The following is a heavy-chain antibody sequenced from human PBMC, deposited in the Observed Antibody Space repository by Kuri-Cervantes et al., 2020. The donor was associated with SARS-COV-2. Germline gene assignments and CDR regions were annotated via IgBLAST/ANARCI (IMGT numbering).Heavy chain of an antibody. CDR3: ASRGYCSGGSCSKYYFDY. CDR1: GGSISSYY. J-gene: IGHJ4*02. V-gene: IGHV4-34*01. CDR2: IKHSGST. Sequence: GSLRLSCTVPGGSISSYYWSWIRQPPGKGLEGMGEIKHSGSTNYNPSLNIRVTITVDTSKNLFTLELSSVTAADTAVYYCASRGYCSGGSCSKYYFDYWGQGTLVTVSS. D-gene: IGHD2-15*01.